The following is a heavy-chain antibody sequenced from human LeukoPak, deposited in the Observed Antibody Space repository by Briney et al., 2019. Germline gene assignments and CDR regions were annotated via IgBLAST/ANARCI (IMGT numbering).Heavy chain of an antibody. Sequence: GGSLRLSCAASGFTFSSYWMSWVRQAPGKGLEWVANIKQDGSEKYYVDSVKGRFTISRDNAKNSLYLQMNSLRAEDTAVYYCAKDKAPALYYDFWSGYESPRYFDYWGQGTLVTVSS. CDR1: GFTFSSYW. J-gene: IGHJ4*02. V-gene: IGHV3-7*03. D-gene: IGHD3-3*01. CDR2: IKQDGSEK. CDR3: AKDKAPALYYDFWSGYESPRYFDY.